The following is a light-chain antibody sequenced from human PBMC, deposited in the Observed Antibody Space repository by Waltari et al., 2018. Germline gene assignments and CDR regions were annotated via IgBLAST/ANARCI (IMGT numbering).Light chain of an antibody. V-gene: IGKV1-13*02. CDR1: QGISSA. J-gene: IGKJ4*01. CDR2: DAS. CDR3: QQLNSYPVT. Sequence: AIQLTQSPSSLSASVGDRVTITCRASQGISSALAWDQQKPGKATNLLIYDASSLDSGVPSRFSGSGSGTDFTLTISSLQPADFATYYCQQLNSYPVTFGGGTKVEIK.